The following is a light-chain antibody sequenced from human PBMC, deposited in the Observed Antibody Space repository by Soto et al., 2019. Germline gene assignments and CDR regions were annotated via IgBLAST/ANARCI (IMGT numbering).Light chain of an antibody. V-gene: IGLV2-14*01. CDR3: NSYTSSSTYV. Sequence: QSVLTQPASVSGSPGQSITISCTGTSSDVGGYNYVSWFQQHPGKAPKLMIYDVRNRPSGISNRFSGSKSGNTASLTISGLQADDEADYYCNSYTSSSTYVFGTGTKLTVL. CDR1: SSDVGGYNY. J-gene: IGLJ1*01. CDR2: DVR.